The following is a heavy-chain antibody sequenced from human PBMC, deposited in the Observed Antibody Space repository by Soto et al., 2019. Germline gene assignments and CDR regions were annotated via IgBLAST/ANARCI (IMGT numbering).Heavy chain of an antibody. Sequence: SVKVSCKASGGTFSSYAISWVRQAPGQGLEWMGGIIPIFGTANYAQKFQGRVTITADESTSTAYMELSSLRSEDTAVYYCARTARDSSGCFDYWGQGTLVTVSS. D-gene: IGHD3-22*01. V-gene: IGHV1-69*13. CDR1: GGTFSSYA. J-gene: IGHJ4*02. CDR3: ARTARDSSGCFDY. CDR2: IIPIFGTA.